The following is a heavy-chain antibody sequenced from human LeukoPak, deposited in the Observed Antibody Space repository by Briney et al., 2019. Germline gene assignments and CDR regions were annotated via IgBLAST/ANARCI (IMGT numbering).Heavy chain of an antibody. D-gene: IGHD3-10*01. Sequence: SETLSLTCTVSGGSINGYSWSWLRQPPGKGLEWIGYIYYSGDTNYNPSLKSRVSVSVDTSKKQFSLNLRSVTAADTAVYYCVRGPYGSSISNWFDPWGQGILVAVSS. CDR2: IYYSGDT. V-gene: IGHV4-59*01. J-gene: IGHJ5*02. CDR3: VRGPYGSSISNWFDP. CDR1: GGSINGYS.